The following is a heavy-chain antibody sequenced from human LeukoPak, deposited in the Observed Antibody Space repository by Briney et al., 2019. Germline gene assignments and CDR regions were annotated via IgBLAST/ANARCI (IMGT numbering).Heavy chain of an antibody. D-gene: IGHD3-3*01. CDR1: GGSISSSSYY. CDR3: ARSRFLEWLRPRGDYYYYGMDV. V-gene: IGHV4-39*01. J-gene: IGHJ6*02. Sequence: SETLSLTCTVSGGSISSSSYYWGWIRQPPGKGLEWIGSIYYSGSTYYNPSLKSRVTISVDTSKNQFSLKLSSVTAADTAVYYCARSRFLEWLRPRGDYYYYGMDVWGQGTTVTVSS. CDR2: IYYSGST.